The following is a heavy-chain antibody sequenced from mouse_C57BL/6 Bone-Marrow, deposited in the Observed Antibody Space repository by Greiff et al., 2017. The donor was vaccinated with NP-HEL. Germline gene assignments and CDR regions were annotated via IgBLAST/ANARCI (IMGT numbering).Heavy chain of an antibody. Sequence: EVQLQQSGPVLVKPGASVKMSCKASGYTFTDYYMNWVKQSHGKSLEWIGVINPYNGGTSYNQKFKGKATLTVDKSSSTAYMELNSLTSEDSAVYDCARWPWDAMDYWGQGTSVTVSS. J-gene: IGHJ4*01. CDR3: ARWPWDAMDY. CDR2: INPYNGGT. D-gene: IGHD4-1*01. V-gene: IGHV1-19*01. CDR1: GYTFTDYY.